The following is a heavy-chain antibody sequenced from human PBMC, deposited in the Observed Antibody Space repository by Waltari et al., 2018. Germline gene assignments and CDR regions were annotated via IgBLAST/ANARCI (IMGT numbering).Heavy chain of an antibody. J-gene: IGHJ4*02. D-gene: IGHD3-9*01. Sequence: QLQLQESGPGLGKPSEPLSLSCTVAGASISSKSSYWGWIRQPPGKGLEWIVSLYYGESNYTPSLQIRVTISADTSKNRLSLKLTSVTATDTAVYYCARRPYDILTGGFDSWGQGTLVTVSS. CDR3: ARRPYDILTGGFDS. CDR2: LYYGES. CDR1: GASISSKSSY. V-gene: IGHV4-39*02.